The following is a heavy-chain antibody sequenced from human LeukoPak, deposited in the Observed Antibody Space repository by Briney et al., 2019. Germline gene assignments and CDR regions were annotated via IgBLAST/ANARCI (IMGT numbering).Heavy chain of an antibody. CDR1: GGSISSGGYY. Sequence: SQTLSLTCTVSGGSISSGGYYWSWIRQHPGKGLEWIGYIYYSGSTYYNPSLKSRVTISVDTSKNQFSLKLSSVTAADTAVYYCARDPERDTAMVRGMDAFDVWGQGTMVTVSS. CDR3: ARDPERDTAMVRGMDAFDV. J-gene: IGHJ3*01. CDR2: IYYSGST. V-gene: IGHV4-31*03. D-gene: IGHD5-18*01.